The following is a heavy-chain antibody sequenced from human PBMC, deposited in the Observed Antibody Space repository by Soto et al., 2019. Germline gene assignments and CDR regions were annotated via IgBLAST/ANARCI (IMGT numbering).Heavy chain of an antibody. CDR3: ARGFSYGSNWFFDL. CDR1: GYAFKKYA. CDR2: ITVYNGNT. J-gene: IGHJ2*01. V-gene: IGHV1-18*04. Sequence: QVQLVQSGGEVREPGASVKVSCEASGYAFKKYAITWVRQAPGQGLEWMGWITVYNGNTNYAEGLQGRVTMTTDKSTNTAYMELWRLRSDDTAVYCCARGFSYGSNWFFDLWGRGTMVTVSS. D-gene: IGHD3-16*01.